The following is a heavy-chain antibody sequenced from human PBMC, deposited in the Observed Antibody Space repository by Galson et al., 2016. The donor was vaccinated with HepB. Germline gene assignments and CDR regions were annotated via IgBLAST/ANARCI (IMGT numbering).Heavy chain of an antibody. D-gene: IGHD3-22*01. J-gene: IGHJ5*02. CDR2: IDWDDDK. V-gene: IGHV2-70*01. CDR1: GFSLSTSGMC. Sequence: PALVKPTQTLTLTCTFSGFSLSTSGMCVSWIRQPPGKALEWLALIDWDDDKYYSTSLKTRLTISKDTSKNQVVLTMTNMDPVDTATYYCARTRYYYDSSDDSDAYWFDPWGQGTLVTVSS. CDR3: ARTRYYYDSSDDSDAYWFDP.